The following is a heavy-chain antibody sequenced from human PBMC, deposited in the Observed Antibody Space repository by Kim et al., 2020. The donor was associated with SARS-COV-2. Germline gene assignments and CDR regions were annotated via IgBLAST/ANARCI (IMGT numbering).Heavy chain of an antibody. CDR1: GGTFSSYA. J-gene: IGHJ4*02. CDR2: IIPIFGTT. CDR3: ARGDYGDYGWVG. V-gene: IGHV1-69*13. D-gene: IGHD4-17*01. Sequence: SVKVSCKASGGTFSSYAISWVRQAPGQGLEWMGGIIPIFGTTNYAQKFQGRVTITADESTSTAYMELRSLRSEDTAVYYCARGDYGDYGWVGWGQGNLVTVSS.